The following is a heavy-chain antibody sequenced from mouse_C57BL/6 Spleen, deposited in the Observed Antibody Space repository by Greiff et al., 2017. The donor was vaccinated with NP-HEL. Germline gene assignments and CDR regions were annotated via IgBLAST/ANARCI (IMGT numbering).Heavy chain of an antibody. J-gene: IGHJ3*01. CDR2: ISDGGSYT. Sequence: EVKVEESGGGLVKPGGSLKLSCAASGFTFSSYAMSWVRQTPEKRLEWVATISDGGSYTYYPDNVQGRFTISRDNAKNNLYLQMSQLKSKDTAMDYCAKIYYDYDGWADWGQGTLVTVSA. V-gene: IGHV5-4*03. CDR3: AKIYYDYDGWAD. CDR1: GFTFSSYA. D-gene: IGHD2-4*01.